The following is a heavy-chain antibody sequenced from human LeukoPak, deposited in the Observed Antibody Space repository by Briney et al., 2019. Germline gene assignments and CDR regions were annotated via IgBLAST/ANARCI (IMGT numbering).Heavy chain of an antibody. CDR1: GFTFSTYA. CDR3: VKTLYGGSHHRRGSDS. CDR2: ISGRGGST. V-gene: IGHV3-23*01. D-gene: IGHD2-15*01. Sequence: PGGSLRLSCAASGFTFSTYAMSWVRQAPGKGLEWVSAISGRGGSTYYADFVKGRFTISRDNSPNTLHLPMNSRRAEATAVYYCVKTLYGGSHHRRGSDSWGPGTLVTVSS. J-gene: IGHJ4*02.